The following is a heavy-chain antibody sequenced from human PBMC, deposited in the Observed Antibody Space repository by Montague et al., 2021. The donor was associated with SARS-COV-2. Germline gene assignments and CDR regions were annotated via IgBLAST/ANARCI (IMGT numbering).Heavy chain of an antibody. CDR2: ISYDGSNK. CDR3: AKHYSSDWVG. J-gene: IGHJ4*02. Sequence: SLRLSCAASGFTFSSYAMHWVRQAPGKGLEWVAVISYDGSNKYYADSVKGRFTISSDNSKNTLYLQMNSLRAEDTAVYYCAKHYSSDWVGWGQGTLVTVSS. CDR1: GFTFSSYA. V-gene: IGHV3-30-3*02. D-gene: IGHD6-19*01.